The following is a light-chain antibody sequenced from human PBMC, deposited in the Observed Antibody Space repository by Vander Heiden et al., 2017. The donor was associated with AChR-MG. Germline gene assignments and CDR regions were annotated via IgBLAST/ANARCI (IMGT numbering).Light chain of an antibody. CDR2: EVS. CDR3: LQGTHSWT. CDR1: QSLVHSDGNTY. V-gene: IGKV2-30*02. Sequence: DVVLTQSPHSLPVTLGQPASISCRSSQSLVHSDGNTYLSWFQQRPGQSPRRLIYEVSNRDCGVPDRCSGSGSGTDFTLKISRVEAEDVGVYYCLQGTHSWTFGQGTKVEIK. J-gene: IGKJ1*01.